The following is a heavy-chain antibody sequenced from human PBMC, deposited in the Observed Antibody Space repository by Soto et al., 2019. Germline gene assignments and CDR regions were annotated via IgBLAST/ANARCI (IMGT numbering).Heavy chain of an antibody. CDR3: ARVGCSSTSCYSLDY. J-gene: IGHJ4*02. CDR2: ISSSGSRI. Sequence: EVQLVESGGGLVQPGGSLRLSCAASGFTFSSYEMNWVRQAPGKGLEWVSYISSSGSRIFYADSVKGRFTISRDNAKNSLYLQMNSLRAEDTAVYYCARVGCSSTSCYSLDYWGQGTLVTASS. CDR1: GFTFSSYE. D-gene: IGHD2-2*01. V-gene: IGHV3-48*03.